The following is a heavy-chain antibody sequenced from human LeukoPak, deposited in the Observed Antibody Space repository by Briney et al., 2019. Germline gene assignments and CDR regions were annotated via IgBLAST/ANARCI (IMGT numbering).Heavy chain of an antibody. Sequence: GGSLRLSCAASGFTFSNYAMTWVRQAPGKGLEWVSTISGTGGFTTSTYYADSVKGRFTISRDNAKNSLYLQMNSLRAEDTAVYYCARVASPLRLDAFDIWGQGTMVTVSS. CDR2: ISGTGGFTTST. V-gene: IGHV3-23*01. CDR1: GFTFSNYA. D-gene: IGHD4-17*01. CDR3: ARVASPLRLDAFDI. J-gene: IGHJ3*02.